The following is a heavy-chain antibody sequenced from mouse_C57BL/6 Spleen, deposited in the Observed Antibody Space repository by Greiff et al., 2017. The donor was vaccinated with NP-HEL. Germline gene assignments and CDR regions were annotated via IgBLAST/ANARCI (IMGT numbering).Heavy chain of an antibody. D-gene: IGHD3-2*02. CDR1: GFTFSSYG. CDR2: ISSGGSYT. J-gene: IGHJ4*01. CDR3: ARHEETAQAKNAMDY. Sequence: EVNVVESGGDLVKPGGSLKLSCAASGFTFSSYGMSWVRQTPDKRLEWVATISSGGSYTYYPDSVKGRFTISRDNAKNTLNLQMSRLKSEDTAMYYGARHEETAQAKNAMDYWGKGTSVTVAS. V-gene: IGHV5-6*01.